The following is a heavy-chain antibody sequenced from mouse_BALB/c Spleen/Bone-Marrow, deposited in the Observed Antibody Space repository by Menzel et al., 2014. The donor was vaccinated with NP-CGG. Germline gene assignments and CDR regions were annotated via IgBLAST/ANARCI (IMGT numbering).Heavy chain of an antibody. CDR1: GQTSTDHW. CDR2: IDISDSYT. J-gene: IGHJ2*01. CDR3: ARGGANVDY. V-gene: IGHV1-69*01. Sequence: QGQLQQPGAGLVMPGALVKMSCKASGQTSTDHWMHWGKQRAGQGLEGIGAIDISDSYTTYNQKFKGKATLTVDESSSTAYMQLSRLTSEDSAVYYCARGGANVDYWGQGTTLTVSS.